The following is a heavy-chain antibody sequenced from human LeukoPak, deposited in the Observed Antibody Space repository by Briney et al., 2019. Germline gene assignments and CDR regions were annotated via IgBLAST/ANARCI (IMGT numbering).Heavy chain of an antibody. J-gene: IGHJ6*02. CDR3: ARCVDTAITGDYYYYGMDV. CDR2: ISTSSSI. V-gene: IGHV3-48*01. D-gene: IGHD5-18*01. CDR1: GFTFNTYS. Sequence: PGGSLRLSCAASGFTFNTYSLNWVRQAPGKGLEWVSYISTSSSIYYADSVKGRFTISRDNAKSSLFLQMNSLRAEDMAVYYCARCVDTAITGDYYYYGMDVWGQGTTVTVSS.